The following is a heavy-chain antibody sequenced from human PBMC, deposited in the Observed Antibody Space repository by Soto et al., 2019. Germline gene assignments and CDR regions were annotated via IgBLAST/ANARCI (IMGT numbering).Heavy chain of an antibody. CDR3: APRALTLVRAVAPVGAFDI. CDR1: GYSFTSNW. J-gene: IGHJ3*02. Sequence: EVQLVQSGAEVKKPGESLKISCKGSGYSFTSNWIAWVRQMPGRGLEWMGIIYPGDSDTRYSPPFQGQVTIPADTSINTDYLQWSSLKASDTAIYYCAPRALTLVRAVAPVGAFDIWGQGTMVTVSS. D-gene: IGHD3-10*01. CDR2: IYPGDSDT. V-gene: IGHV5-51*03.